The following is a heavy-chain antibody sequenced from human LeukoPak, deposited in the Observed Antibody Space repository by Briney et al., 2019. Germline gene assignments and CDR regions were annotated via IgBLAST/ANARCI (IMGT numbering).Heavy chain of an antibody. J-gene: IGHJ4*02. V-gene: IGHV1-69*06. CDR1: GGTFSSYA. CDR2: IIPIFGTA. Sequence: SVKVSCKASGGTFSSYAISWVRQAPGQGLEWMGGIIPIFGTANYAQKFQGRVTITADKSTSTAYMELRSLRSDDTDVYFCARVALEWVTAVYWGKGALVTVSS. D-gene: IGHD3-3*01. CDR3: ARVALEWVTAVY.